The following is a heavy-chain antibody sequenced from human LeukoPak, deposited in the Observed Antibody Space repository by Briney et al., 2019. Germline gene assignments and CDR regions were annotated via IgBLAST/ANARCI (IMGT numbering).Heavy chain of an antibody. CDR2: ISWDGGST. D-gene: IGHD1-26*01. V-gene: IGHV3-43D*03. Sequence: GGSLRLSCAASVFTFDDYAMHWVRQAPGKGLEWVSLISWDGGSTYYADSVKGRFTISRDNSKNSLYLQMNSLRAEDTALYYCAKSPDVIVGAPFDYWGQGTLVTVSS. J-gene: IGHJ4*02. CDR3: AKSPDVIVGAPFDY. CDR1: VFTFDDYA.